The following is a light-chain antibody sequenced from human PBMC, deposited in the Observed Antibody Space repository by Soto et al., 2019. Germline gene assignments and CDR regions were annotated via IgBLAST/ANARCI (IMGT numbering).Light chain of an antibody. CDR3: QQYGSSPT. CDR1: QTVLNNY. V-gene: IGKV3-20*01. J-gene: IGKJ4*01. Sequence: EIVLTQSPGTLSLSPGERATLSCRASQTVLNNYLTWYQQKPGQAPRRLIFGASIRATGIPDRFSGSGSGTDFTLRISRLEPEDSAVYYCQQYGSSPTFGGGTKVDIK. CDR2: GAS.